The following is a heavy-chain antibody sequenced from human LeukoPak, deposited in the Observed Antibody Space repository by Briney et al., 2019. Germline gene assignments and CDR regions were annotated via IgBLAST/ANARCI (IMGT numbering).Heavy chain of an antibody. D-gene: IGHD2-15*01. CDR2: ISAYNGNT. Sequence: GASVKVSCKASGYTFTSYDINWVRQATGQGLEWMGWISAYNGNTNYAQKLQGRVTMTTDTSTSTAYMELRSLRSDDTAVYYCAIGVVVAATSGPYYYYYGMDVWGQGTTVTVSS. V-gene: IGHV1-18*01. CDR3: AIGVVVAATSGPYYYYYGMDV. J-gene: IGHJ6*02. CDR1: GYTFTSYD.